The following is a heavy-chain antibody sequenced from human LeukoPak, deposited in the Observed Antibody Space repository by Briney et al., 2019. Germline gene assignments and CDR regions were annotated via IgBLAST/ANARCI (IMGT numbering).Heavy chain of an antibody. Sequence: SETLSLTCTVSGGSISSSSYYWGWIRQPPGKGREWIGSIDYSGSTYYNPARNSRVTISVDTSENQLSLKLSSVTAADTAVYYCATHRGLLWFGELYPNWFDPWGQGTLVTVSS. D-gene: IGHD3-10*01. J-gene: IGHJ5*02. CDR3: ATHRGLLWFGELYPNWFDP. CDR1: GGSISSSSYY. CDR2: IDYSGST. V-gene: IGHV4-39*01.